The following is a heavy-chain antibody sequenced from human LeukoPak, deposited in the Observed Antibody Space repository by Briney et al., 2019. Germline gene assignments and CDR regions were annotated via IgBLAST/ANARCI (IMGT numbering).Heavy chain of an antibody. V-gene: IGHV4-59*08. J-gene: IGHJ5*02. D-gene: IGHD2-15*01. CDR1: GGSISSYY. Sequence: PSETLSLTCTVSGGSISSYYWSWIRQPPGKGLEWIGYIYYSGSTNYNPSLKSRVTISVDTSKNQFSLKLTSVTAADTALYYCARQGRSRRYCSGGSCYREGWFDPWGQGTLVTVSS. CDR3: ARQGRSRRYCSGGSCYREGWFDP. CDR2: IYYSGST.